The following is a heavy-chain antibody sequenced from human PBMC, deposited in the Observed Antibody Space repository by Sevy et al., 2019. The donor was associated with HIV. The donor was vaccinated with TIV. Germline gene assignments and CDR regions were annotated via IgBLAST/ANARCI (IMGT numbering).Heavy chain of an antibody. CDR2: VYYSGGT. CDR3: ARRNDFAI. J-gene: IGHJ3*02. CDR1: GGSINSDH. Sequence: SETLSLTCTVSGGSINSDHWNWIRQPPGKGLEWIGYVYYSGGTNYNPSLKNRGTISVDGTKNQFSLKLTSVTAADTAVYYCARRNDFAIWGQGTMVTVSS. V-gene: IGHV4-59*08.